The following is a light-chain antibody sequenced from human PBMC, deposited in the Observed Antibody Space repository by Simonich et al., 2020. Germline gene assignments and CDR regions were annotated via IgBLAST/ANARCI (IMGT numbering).Light chain of an antibody. Sequence: SYELTQPSSVSVSPGQTARITCSGDVLAKKYARWFQQKPGQAPVLVIYKDSERPSGIPERVSGSSSGTTVTLTISGAQVEDEADYYCYSAADNNLRVFGTGTKVTVL. V-gene: IGLV3-27*01. CDR3: YSAADNNLRV. CDR2: KDS. CDR1: VLAKKY. J-gene: IGLJ1*01.